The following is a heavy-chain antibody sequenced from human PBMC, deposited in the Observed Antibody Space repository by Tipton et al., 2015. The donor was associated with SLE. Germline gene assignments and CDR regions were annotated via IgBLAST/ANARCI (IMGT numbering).Heavy chain of an antibody. J-gene: IGHJ4*02. V-gene: IGHV4-61*02. CDR3: ARDGGHTYLLGSFDY. Sequence: TLSLTCTVSGGSLSGDTYYWSWIRQPAGEGLEWIGRIFTSGNTNYNPSLKSRVTISVDTSKNQFSQELSSVTAADTAMYYCARDGGHTYLLGSFDYWGQGTPVNVS. D-gene: IGHD3-16*01. CDR2: IFTSGNT. CDR1: GGSLSGDTYY.